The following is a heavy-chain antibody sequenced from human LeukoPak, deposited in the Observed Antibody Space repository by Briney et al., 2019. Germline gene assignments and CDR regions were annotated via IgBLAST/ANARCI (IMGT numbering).Heavy chain of an antibody. J-gene: IGHJ4*02. Sequence: SETLSLTCTVSGGSISSGSYYWSWIRQPAGKGLEWIGRIYTSGSTNYNPSLKSRVAISLGTSKNQFSLKLSSVTAADTAVYYCASELKMPTITASNYFDYWGQGTLVTVSS. D-gene: IGHD5-24*01. CDR1: GGSISSGSYY. CDR3: ASELKMPTITASNYFDY. CDR2: IYTSGST. V-gene: IGHV4-61*02.